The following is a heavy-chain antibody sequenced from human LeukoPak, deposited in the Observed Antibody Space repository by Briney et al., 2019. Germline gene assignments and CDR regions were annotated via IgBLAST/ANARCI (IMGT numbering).Heavy chain of an antibody. CDR2: IYYSGST. J-gene: IGHJ4*02. CDR3: ARHSRGVVDY. D-gene: IGHD3-10*01. Sequence: SETLSLTCTVSGGSISSSSYYWGWIRQPPGKGLEWIGSIYYSGSTYYNPSLKSRVTISVDTSKNQFSLKLSSVTAADTAVYYCARHSRGVVDYWGQGTLVTVSS. V-gene: IGHV4-39*01. CDR1: GGSISSSSYY.